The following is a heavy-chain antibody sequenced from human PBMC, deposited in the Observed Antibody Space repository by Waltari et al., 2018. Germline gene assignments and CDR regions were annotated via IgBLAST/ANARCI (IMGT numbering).Heavy chain of an antibody. CDR2: IYSDGRT. V-gene: IGHV3-53*01. Sequence: EMQLVESGGGLIQPGGSLRPSWSASGFNVSRNYKSWVRQAPGGGLEWVSIIYSDGRTYYADSVKGRFTISRDNSKNTLYLQMNSLRAEDTAIYYCAREVYRSGGHWGQGTLVTVSS. CDR3: AREVYRSGGH. J-gene: IGHJ4*02. D-gene: IGHD6-19*01. CDR1: GFNVSRNY.